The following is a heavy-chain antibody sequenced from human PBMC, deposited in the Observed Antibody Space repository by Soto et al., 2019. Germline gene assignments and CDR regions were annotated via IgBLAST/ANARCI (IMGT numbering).Heavy chain of an antibody. CDR1: GGTFSSYA. CDR3: ARPGMSHEADPFDI. D-gene: IGHD6-13*01. CDR2: IIPIFGTA. Sequence: ASVKVSCKASGGTFSSYAISWVRQAPGQGLEWMGGIIPIFGTANYAQKFQGRVTITADESTSTAYMELSSLRSEDTAVYYCARPGMSHEADPFDIWVQGTMVTVSS. J-gene: IGHJ3*02. V-gene: IGHV1-69*13.